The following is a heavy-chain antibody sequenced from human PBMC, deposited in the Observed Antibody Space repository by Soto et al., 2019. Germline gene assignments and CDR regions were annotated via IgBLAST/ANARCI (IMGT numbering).Heavy chain of an antibody. CDR3: ARENYGDYVFDP. CDR1: GYTFTSYG. V-gene: IGHV1-18*04. CDR2: ISAYNGNT. D-gene: IGHD4-17*01. J-gene: IGHJ5*02. Sequence: EASVKVSCKASGYTFTSYGISWVRQAPGQGLEWMGWISAYNGNTNYAQKFQGRVTMTTDTSTSTAYMELRSLRSDDTAVYYCARENYGDYVFDPWGQGTLVTVSS.